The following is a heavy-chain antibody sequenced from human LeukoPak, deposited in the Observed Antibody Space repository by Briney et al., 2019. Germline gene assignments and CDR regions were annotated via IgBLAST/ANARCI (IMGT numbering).Heavy chain of an antibody. CDR3: ARDLSPVVRASPMGY. V-gene: IGHV3-21*01. D-gene: IGHD3-10*01. J-gene: IGHJ4*02. CDR2: ISSRSSYI. CDR1: GFTFSSYN. Sequence: PGGSLRLSCAASGFTFSSYNMKWVRQAPGKGLAWVSSISSRSSYIFYADSVKGRFTISSDTSKNTLYLQMNSLRAEDTAVYYCARDLSPVVRASPMGYWGQGTLVTVSS.